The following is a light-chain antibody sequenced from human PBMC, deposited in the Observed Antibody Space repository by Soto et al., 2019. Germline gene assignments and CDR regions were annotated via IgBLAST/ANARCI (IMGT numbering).Light chain of an antibody. CDR2: DVN. J-gene: IGLJ1*01. V-gene: IGLV2-14*01. Sequence: QSALTQPASVSGSPGQSITISCTGTSSDVGGYNYVSWFQQHPGKAPKLIIYDVNNRPSGVSNRFSGSKSGNTASLTISGLQAEDEADYYCSSYTNSSTSYVFGTGTKVPVL. CDR1: SSDVGGYNY. CDR3: SSYTNSSTSYV.